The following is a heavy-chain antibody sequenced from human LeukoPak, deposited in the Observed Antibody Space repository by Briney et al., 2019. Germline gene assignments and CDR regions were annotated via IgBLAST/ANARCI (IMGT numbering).Heavy chain of an antibody. J-gene: IGHJ4*02. V-gene: IGHV4-34*01. CDR3: ARGVRQLPFDY. Sequence: SETLSLTCAVYGGSFSGYYWSWIRQPPGKGLGWIGEINHSGSTNYNPSLKSRVTISVDTSKNQFSLKLSSVTAADTAVYYCARGVRQLPFDYWGQGTLVTVSS. CDR2: INHSGST. CDR1: GGSFSGYY. D-gene: IGHD5-18*01.